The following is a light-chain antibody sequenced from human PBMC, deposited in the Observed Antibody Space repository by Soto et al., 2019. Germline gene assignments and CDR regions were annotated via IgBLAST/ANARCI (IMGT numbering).Light chain of an antibody. CDR2: GAS. Sequence: DIVMTLSPDSLAVSLGERATINCKSSESVLYSSNNKNYLAGYQQKPGQAPRLLIYGASTRATGIPARFSGSGSGTEFTLTISSLQSEDFAVYYCQQYNNWPQTFGQGTKVDIK. V-gene: IGKV4-1*01. CDR1: ESVLYSSNNKNY. J-gene: IGKJ1*01. CDR3: QQYNNWPQT.